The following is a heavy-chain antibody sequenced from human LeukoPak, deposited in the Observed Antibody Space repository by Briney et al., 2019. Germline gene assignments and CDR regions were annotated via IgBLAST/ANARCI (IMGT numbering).Heavy chain of an antibody. CDR3: AREDYYDSSGYYYVEGWFDP. J-gene: IGHJ5*02. CDR1: GGTFSSYA. CDR2: IIPIRGIA. D-gene: IGHD3-22*01. V-gene: IGHV1-69*04. Sequence: SVKVSCKASGGTFSSYAISWARQAPGQGLEWMGRIIPIRGIANYAQKFQGRVTITADKSTSTAYMELSSLRSEDTAVYYCAREDYYDSSGYYYVEGWFDPWGQGTLVTVSS.